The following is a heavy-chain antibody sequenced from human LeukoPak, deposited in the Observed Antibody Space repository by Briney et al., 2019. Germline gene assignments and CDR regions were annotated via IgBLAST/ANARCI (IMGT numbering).Heavy chain of an antibody. Sequence: GSLRLSCAASGFTFSSYSMNWVRQAPGKGLECVSSISSSSSYIYYADSVKGRFTISRDNAKNSLYLQMNSLRAEDTAVYYCARDGYSYGYYFDYWGQGTLVTVSS. CDR1: GFTFSSYS. CDR3: ARDGYSYGYYFDY. J-gene: IGHJ4*02. D-gene: IGHD5-18*01. CDR2: ISSSSSYI. V-gene: IGHV3-21*01.